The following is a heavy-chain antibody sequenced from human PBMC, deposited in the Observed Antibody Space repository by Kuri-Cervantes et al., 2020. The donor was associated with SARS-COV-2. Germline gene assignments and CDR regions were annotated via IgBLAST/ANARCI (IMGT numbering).Heavy chain of an antibody. CDR2: IRYDGSNK. CDR3: AKIPIIAAAGADAFDT. CDR1: GFTFSSYG. J-gene: IGHJ3*02. Sequence: GGSLRLSCAASGFTFSSYGMHWVRQAPGKGLEWVAFIRYDGSNKYYADSVKGRFTISRDNSKNTLYLQMNSLRAEDTAVYYCAKIPIIAAAGADAFDTWGQGTMVTVSS. V-gene: IGHV3-30*02. D-gene: IGHD6-13*01.